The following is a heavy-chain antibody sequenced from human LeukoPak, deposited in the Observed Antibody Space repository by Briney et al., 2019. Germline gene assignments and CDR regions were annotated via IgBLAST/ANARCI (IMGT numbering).Heavy chain of an antibody. J-gene: IGHJ4*02. CDR2: ISGSGSIT. Sequence: GGTLRLSCAVSGFTFSSFGMSWVRQAPGKGLEWVSTISGSGSITYYADSMKGRFTISRDNSKNTLYLQVNSLRAEDTAVYYCAKDLWSVVTLTLDYWGQGTLVTVS. D-gene: IGHD2-21*02. CDR1: GFTFSSFG. CDR3: AKDLWSVVTLTLDY. V-gene: IGHV3-23*01.